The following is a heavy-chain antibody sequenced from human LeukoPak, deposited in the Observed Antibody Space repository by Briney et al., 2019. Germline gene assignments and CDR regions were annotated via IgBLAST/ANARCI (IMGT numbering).Heavy chain of an antibody. J-gene: IGHJ6*02. CDR1: GFAFSGYS. Sequence: GGSLRLSCVASGFAFSGYSMNWVRQAPGKGLEWVSYIAWDTITIYYADSVKGRSTISRDNAKNSLYLHLNSLRDDDTAVYCCARDGARGYDMDVWGQGTTVTVSS. CDR3: ARDGARGYDMDV. CDR2: IAWDTITI. D-gene: IGHD4/OR15-4a*01. V-gene: IGHV3-48*02.